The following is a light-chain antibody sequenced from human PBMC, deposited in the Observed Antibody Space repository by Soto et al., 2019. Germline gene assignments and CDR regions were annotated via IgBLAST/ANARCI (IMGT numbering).Light chain of an antibody. CDR3: QHWWT. V-gene: IGKV3-15*01. CDR1: QSVSSN. Sequence: EIVLTQSPATLSVSPGERATLSCRASQSVSSNLAWYQQKPGQTPRLLIYGASTRATGIPARFSGSGSGTEFTLTISSLQSEDFAVYYCQHWWTFGQGT. CDR2: GAS. J-gene: IGKJ1*01.